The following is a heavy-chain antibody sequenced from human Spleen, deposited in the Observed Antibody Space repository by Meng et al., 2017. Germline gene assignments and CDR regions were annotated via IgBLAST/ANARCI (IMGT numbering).Heavy chain of an antibody. CDR3: ARGLDYYDTSGDSFDL. CDR2: ISGSGGST. D-gene: IGHD3-22*01. CDR1: GFTFSSYA. V-gene: IGHV3-23*01. Sequence: GESLKISCAASGFTFSSYAMSWVRQAPGKGLEWVSGISGSGGSTYYADSVKGRFTISRDNAKHSLYLQMNSLRAEDTAVYYCARGLDYYDTSGDSFDLWGQGTMVTVSS. J-gene: IGHJ3*01.